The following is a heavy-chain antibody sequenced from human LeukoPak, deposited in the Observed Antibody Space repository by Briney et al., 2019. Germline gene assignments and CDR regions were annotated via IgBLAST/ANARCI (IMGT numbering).Heavy chain of an antibody. CDR3: AKDTHVGYGDPSALYDY. J-gene: IGHJ4*01. D-gene: IGHD4-17*01. V-gene: IGHV3-30*02. CDR2: IRYDGTNK. Sequence: GGSLRLSCAASGFTFSLYGMHWVRQAPGKGLEWVAFIRYDGTNKYYSDSLKGRFTISRDNSKNTLSLQMSTLRPEDTAVYYCAKDTHVGYGDPSALYDYWGHGTLVTVSS. CDR1: GFTFSLYG.